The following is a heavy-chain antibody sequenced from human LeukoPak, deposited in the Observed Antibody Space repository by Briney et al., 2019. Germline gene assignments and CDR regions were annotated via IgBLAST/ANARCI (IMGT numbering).Heavy chain of an antibody. CDR2: INNDGSTT. Sequence: SGGSLRLSCAASGFTFINYWMHWVRQAPGEGLVWASHINNDGSTTTYADSVKGRFTISRDNAKNTLYLHVNSLRAEDTAVYYCARGGFCSGADCRGSFDYWGQGSLVTVSS. CDR1: GFTFINYW. D-gene: IGHD2-15*01. CDR3: ARGGFCSGADCRGSFDY. V-gene: IGHV3-74*01. J-gene: IGHJ4*02.